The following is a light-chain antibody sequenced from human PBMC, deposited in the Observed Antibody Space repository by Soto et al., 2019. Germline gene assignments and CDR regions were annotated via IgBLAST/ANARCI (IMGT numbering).Light chain of an antibody. CDR2: EVS. CDR3: MQAIDIPWT. V-gene: IGKV2-29*03. CDR1: QSLLHSDGKTY. Sequence: ILMTQTPLSLSIIPGQTASISCKSSQSLLHSDGKTYFYCYVQKAGQAPQPLIYEVSNRFSGVPERFSGRGSRTDFTLKISRVEADDVGIYYCMQAIDIPWTFGQGTKVDIK. J-gene: IGKJ1*01.